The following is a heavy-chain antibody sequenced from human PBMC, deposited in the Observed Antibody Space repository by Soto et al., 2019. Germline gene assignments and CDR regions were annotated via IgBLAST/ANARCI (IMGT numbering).Heavy chain of an antibody. CDR3: ARDDVRGWPCNWFDP. Sequence: ASVKVSCKASGYTFTSFGISWLRQAPGQGLEWMGWISTFNYNTNFAQKFQGRVTLTSDTSTTTAYMELRSLTSDDTAVYYCARDDVRGWPCNWFDPWGQGTLVTVSS. CDR1: GYTFTSFG. J-gene: IGHJ5*02. CDR2: ISTFNYNT. V-gene: IGHV1-18*01. D-gene: IGHD6-19*01.